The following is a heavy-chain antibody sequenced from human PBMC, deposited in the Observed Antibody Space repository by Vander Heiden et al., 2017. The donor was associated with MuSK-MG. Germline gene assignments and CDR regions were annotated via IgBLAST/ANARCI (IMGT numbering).Heavy chain of an antibody. V-gene: IGHV3-21*01. J-gene: IGHJ4*02. CDR1: GFTFSSYS. CDR2: ISSSSSYI. CDR3: ARDLRGATGFDY. Sequence: VQLVESGGGLVKPGGSVRLSCAASGFTFSSYSMNWVRQAPGKGLAWVSSISSSSSYIYYADSVKGRFTISRDNAKNSLYLQMNSLRAEDTAVYYCARDLRGATGFDYWGQGTLVTVSS. D-gene: IGHD1-26*01.